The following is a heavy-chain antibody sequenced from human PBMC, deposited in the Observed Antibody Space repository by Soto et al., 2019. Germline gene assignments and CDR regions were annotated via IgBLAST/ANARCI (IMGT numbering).Heavy chain of an antibody. J-gene: IGHJ3*02. Sequence: GGSLRLSCAASGFTFSSYWMSWVRQAPGKGLEWVANIKQDGSEKYYVDSVKGRFTISRDNAKNSLYLQMNSLRAEDTAVYYCARDREGSLVGAQVPAAILAFDIWGQGTMVTVSS. CDR1: GFTFSSYW. CDR3: ARDREGSLVGAQVPAAILAFDI. V-gene: IGHV3-7*01. CDR2: IKQDGSEK. D-gene: IGHD2-2*02.